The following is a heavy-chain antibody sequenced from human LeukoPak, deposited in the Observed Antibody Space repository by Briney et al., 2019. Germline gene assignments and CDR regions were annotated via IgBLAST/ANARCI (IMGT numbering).Heavy chain of an antibody. J-gene: IGHJ4*02. V-gene: IGHV4-30-4*01. Sequence: SQTLSLTCTVSGGSISSGDYYWSWIRQPPGKGLEWIGYIYYSGRTYYHPSLKSRVTISVDTSKNQFSLKLSSVTAADTAVYYCARLIGSTSCFDYWGQGTLVTVSS. CDR1: GGSISSGDYY. CDR2: IYYSGRT. D-gene: IGHD2-2*01. CDR3: ARLIGSTSCFDY.